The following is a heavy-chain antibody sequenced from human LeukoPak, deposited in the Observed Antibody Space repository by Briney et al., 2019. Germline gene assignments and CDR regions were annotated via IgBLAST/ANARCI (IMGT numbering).Heavy chain of an antibody. V-gene: IGHV3-7*01. J-gene: IGHJ3*02. CDR2: INQDGSEE. CDR1: GFSFSIHW. Sequence: GGSLRLSCAASGFSFSIHWMTWVRQAPGKGLEWVANINQDGSEEYYVDSVKGRFTISRDNAKNSLYLQMNSLRAEDTAVYYCARDSGAFDIWGQGTMVTVSS. CDR3: ARDSGAFDI.